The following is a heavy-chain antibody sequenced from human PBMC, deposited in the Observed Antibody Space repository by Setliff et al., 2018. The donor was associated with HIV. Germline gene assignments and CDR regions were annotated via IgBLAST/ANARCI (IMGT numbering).Heavy chain of an antibody. J-gene: IGHJ4*02. CDR2: VYHTGST. V-gene: IGHV4-38-2*02. CDR3: ARQALRHYYLHY. D-gene: IGHD3-10*01. Sequence: SETLSLTCTVSGYSISSRYYWGWIRQPPGKGLEWIGSVYHTGSTYYNPSLKSRVTMSADTSKNQFSLKLSSVTAADTAVYYCARQALRHYYLHYWGQGTLVTVSS. CDR1: GYSISSRYY.